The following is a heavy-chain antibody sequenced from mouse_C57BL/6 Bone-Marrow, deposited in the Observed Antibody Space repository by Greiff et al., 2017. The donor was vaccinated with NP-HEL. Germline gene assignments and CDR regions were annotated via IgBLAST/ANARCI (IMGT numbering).Heavy chain of an antibody. Sequence: QVQLKQPGAELVRPGTSVKLSCKASGYTFTSYWMHWVKQRPGQGLEWIGVIDPSDSYTNYNQKFKGKATLTVDTSSSTAYMQLSSLTSEDSAVYYCARNGAAQATGYWGQGTTLTVSS. J-gene: IGHJ2*01. CDR1: GYTFTSYW. CDR2: IDPSDSYT. V-gene: IGHV1-59*01. D-gene: IGHD3-2*02. CDR3: ARNGAAQATGY.